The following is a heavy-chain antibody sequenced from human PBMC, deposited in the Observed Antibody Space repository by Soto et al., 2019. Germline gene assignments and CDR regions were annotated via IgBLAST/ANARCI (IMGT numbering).Heavy chain of an antibody. V-gene: IGHV3-74*01. Sequence: LRLSCAASGFTFTNYRIHWVRQAPGKGLVWVARINSDGTRINYADSVKGRFTISRDNAKNTVFLQMNSLRDEDSAVYFCARAGDWNYVQDFWGQGTLVTVSS. CDR3: ARAGDWNYVQDF. J-gene: IGHJ4*02. D-gene: IGHD1-7*01. CDR2: INSDGTRI. CDR1: GFTFTNYR.